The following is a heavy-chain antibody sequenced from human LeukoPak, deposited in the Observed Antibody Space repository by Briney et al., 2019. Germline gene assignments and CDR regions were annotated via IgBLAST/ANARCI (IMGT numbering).Heavy chain of an antibody. V-gene: IGHV1-8*01. CDR2: MNPNSGNT. CDR1: GYTFTSYD. CDR3: ARAPRTPNYYDSEIWVLNFDI. D-gene: IGHD3-22*01. J-gene: IGHJ3*02. Sequence: ASVKVSCKASGYTFTSYDINWVRQATGQGLEWMGWMNPNSGNTGYAQKFQGRVTMTRNTSISTAYMELSSLRSEDTAVYYCARAPRTPNYYDSEIWVLNFDIWGQGTMVTVSS.